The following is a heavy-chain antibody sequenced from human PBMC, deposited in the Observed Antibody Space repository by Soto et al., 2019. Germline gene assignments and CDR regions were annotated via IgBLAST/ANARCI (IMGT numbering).Heavy chain of an antibody. J-gene: IGHJ4*02. CDR1: GFSFSDHG. CDR3: ARGQRNSGLYIINGVWFSGPDY. V-gene: IGHV3-30*03. CDR2: IAQDGSNK. D-gene: IGHD2-8*01. Sequence: GGSLRLSCAASGFSFSDHGIYWVRQAPGKGLEWVAVIAQDGSNKYYADSVKGRFTVSRDNSKKALYLQMDSLRAEDTALYYCARGQRNSGLYIINGVWFSGPDYWGQGTQVTVSS.